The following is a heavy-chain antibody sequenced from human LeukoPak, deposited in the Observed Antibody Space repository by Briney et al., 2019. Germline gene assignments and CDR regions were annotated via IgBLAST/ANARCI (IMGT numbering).Heavy chain of an antibody. Sequence: GGSLRLSCAASGFTFNSYGMHWVRQAPGKGLEWVAVISYDGSNKYYADCVKGRFTISRDNSKNTLYLQMNSLRAEDTAVYYCANAGLAVAGHGGDGYYYGMDVWGQGTTVTVSS. V-gene: IGHV3-30*18. CDR3: ANAGLAVAGHGGDGYYYGMDV. D-gene: IGHD6-19*01. CDR2: ISYDGSNK. CDR1: GFTFNSYG. J-gene: IGHJ6*02.